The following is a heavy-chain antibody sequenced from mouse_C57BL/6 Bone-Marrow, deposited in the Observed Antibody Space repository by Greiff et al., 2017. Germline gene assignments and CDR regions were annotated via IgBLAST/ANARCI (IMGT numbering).Heavy chain of an antibody. CDR2: IYPRDGST. CDR1: GYTFTSYD. D-gene: IGHD1-1*01. V-gene: IGHV1-85*01. J-gene: IGHJ1*03. Sequence: LVESGPELVKPGASVKLSCKASGYTFTSYDINWVKQRPGQGLEWIGWIYPRDGSTKYNETFKGKATLTVDTSSSTAYMELHSLTSEDSAVYFCARLEFDGSSGDWYFDVGGTGTTVTVSS. CDR3: ARLEFDGSSGDWYFDV.